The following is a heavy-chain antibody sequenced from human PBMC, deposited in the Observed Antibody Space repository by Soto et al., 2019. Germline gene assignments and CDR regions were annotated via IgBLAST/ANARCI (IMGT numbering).Heavy chain of an antibody. CDR3: ARGALWFGETYGMDV. CDR1: GGSISSGGYY. D-gene: IGHD3-10*01. Sequence: SETLSLTCTVSGGSISSGGYYWSWIRQHPGKGLEWIGYIYYSGSTYYNPSLKSRVTISVDTSKNQFSLKLSSVTAADTAVYYCARGALWFGETYGMDVWGQGATVTVSS. V-gene: IGHV4-31*03. CDR2: IYYSGST. J-gene: IGHJ6*02.